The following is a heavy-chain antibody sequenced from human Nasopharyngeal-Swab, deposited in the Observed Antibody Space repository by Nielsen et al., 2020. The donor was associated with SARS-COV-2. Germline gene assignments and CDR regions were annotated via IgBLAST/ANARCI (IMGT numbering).Heavy chain of an antibody. J-gene: IGHJ6*02. CDR3: ARDPPPDIEVVSGVSNGMDV. CDR2: SEREGGET. Sequence: GESLKISCAASGFNLNTFWIHWVRQAPGKGLMWVARSEREGGETGYADSVKGRFIVSRDDAKNTLYLQMNSLRPEDTAVYYCARDPPPDIEVVSGVSNGMDVWGHGTTVIVSS. CDR1: GFNLNTFW. V-gene: IGHV3-74*01. D-gene: IGHD2-15*01.